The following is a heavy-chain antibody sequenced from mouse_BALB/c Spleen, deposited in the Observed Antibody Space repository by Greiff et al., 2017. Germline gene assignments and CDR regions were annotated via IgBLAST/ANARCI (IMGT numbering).Heavy chain of an antibody. Sequence: EVKLMESGGGLVQPGGSRKLSCAASGFTFSSFGMHWVRQAPEKGLEWVAYISSGSSTIYYADTVKGRFTISRENPKNTLFLQMTSLRSEDTAMYYCARDRDYGRFFDYGGQGTTLTVSS. CDR1: GFTFSSFG. D-gene: IGHD1-1*01. V-gene: IGHV5-17*02. J-gene: IGHJ2*01. CDR3: ARDRDYGRFFDY. CDR2: ISSGSSTI.